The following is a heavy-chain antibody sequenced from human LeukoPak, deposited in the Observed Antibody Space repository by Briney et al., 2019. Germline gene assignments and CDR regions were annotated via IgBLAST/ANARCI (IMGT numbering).Heavy chain of an antibody. D-gene: IGHD2-21*02. J-gene: IGHJ4*02. V-gene: IGHV3-53*01. Sequence: GGSLRLSCAASGFTVSSNYMSWVRQAPGKGLEWVSVIYSGGSTYYADSVKGRFTISRDKSKNTLYLQMNSLRAEDTAVYYCAKDLHIVVVTAFDYWGQGTLVTVSS. CDR3: AKDLHIVVVTAFDY. CDR2: IYSGGST. CDR1: GFTVSSNY.